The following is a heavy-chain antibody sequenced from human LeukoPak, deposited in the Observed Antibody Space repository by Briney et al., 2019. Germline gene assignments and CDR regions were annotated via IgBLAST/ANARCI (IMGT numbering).Heavy chain of an antibody. Sequence: GASVKVSCKASGYTFTDYYMHWVRRAPGQGLEWMGWINPNSGGTNYAQKFQGRVTMTRDTSISTAYMELSRLRSDDTAVYYCARASGNWPEKDYWGQGTLVTVSS. CDR2: INPNSGGT. CDR3: ARASGNWPEKDY. CDR1: GYTFTDYY. J-gene: IGHJ4*02. V-gene: IGHV1-2*02. D-gene: IGHD1-1*01.